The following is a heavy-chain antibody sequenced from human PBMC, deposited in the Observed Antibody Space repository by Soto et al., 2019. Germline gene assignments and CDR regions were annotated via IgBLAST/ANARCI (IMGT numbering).Heavy chain of an antibody. J-gene: IGHJ6*02. D-gene: IGHD6-13*01. Sequence: ASVKVSCKTPGYTFTRYNIHWVRQAPGQGLEWMGWINPNSGGTNYAQKFQGWVTMTRDTSISTAYMELSRLRSDDTAVYYCARGIGYSSSWYLDYYYYGMDVWGQGTTVTVSS. CDR3: ARGIGYSSSWYLDYYYYGMDV. CDR2: INPNSGGT. CDR1: GYTFTRYN. V-gene: IGHV1-2*04.